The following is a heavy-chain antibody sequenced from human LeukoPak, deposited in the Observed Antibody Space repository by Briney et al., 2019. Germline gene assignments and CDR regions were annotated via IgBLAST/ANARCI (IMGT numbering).Heavy chain of an antibody. D-gene: IGHD2-2*01. CDR1: GYPVTNSY. Sequence: ASVKVSCKTSGYPVTNSYMHWVRQAPGQGLEWMGIINPSSGSTNYAQKFQGRVTMTRDMSMSTVYMELSSLRSEDTAVYYCARAGGYCSSSTCYLAYYFDYWGQGTLVTVSS. V-gene: IGHV1-46*01. J-gene: IGHJ4*02. CDR2: INPSSGST. CDR3: ARAGGYCSSSTCYLAYYFDY.